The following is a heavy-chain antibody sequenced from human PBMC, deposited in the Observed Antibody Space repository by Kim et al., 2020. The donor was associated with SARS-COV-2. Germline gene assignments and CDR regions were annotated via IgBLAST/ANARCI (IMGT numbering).Heavy chain of an antibody. D-gene: IGHD3-16*01. V-gene: IGHV3-30-3*01. Sequence: GGSLRLSCAASGFTFSSYAMHWVRQAPGKGLEWVAVISYDGSNKYYADSVKGRFTISRDNSKNTLYLQMNSLRAEDTAVYYCARDHYGHPHPYYFDYWGQGTLVTVSS. J-gene: IGHJ4*02. CDR3: ARDHYGHPHPYYFDY. CDR2: ISYDGSNK. CDR1: GFTFSSYA.